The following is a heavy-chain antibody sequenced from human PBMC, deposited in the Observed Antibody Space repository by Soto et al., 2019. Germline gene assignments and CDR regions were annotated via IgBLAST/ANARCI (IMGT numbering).Heavy chain of an antibody. CDR3: AKDISVHCSGGSCAVGAFDI. Sequence: EVQLVESGGGLVQPGRSLRLSCAASGFTFDDYAMHWVRQAPGKGLEWVSGISWNSGSIGYADSVKGRFTISRDNAKNSLYRQMNSLRAEDTALYYCAKDISVHCSGGSCAVGAFDIWGQGTMVTVSS. D-gene: IGHD2-15*01. CDR2: ISWNSGSI. CDR1: GFTFDDYA. J-gene: IGHJ3*02. V-gene: IGHV3-9*01.